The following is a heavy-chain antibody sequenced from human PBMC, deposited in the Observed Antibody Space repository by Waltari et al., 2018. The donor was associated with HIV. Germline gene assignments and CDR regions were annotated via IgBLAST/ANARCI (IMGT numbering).Heavy chain of an antibody. V-gene: IGHV3-15*01. CDR1: GFTFIKHW. J-gene: IGHJ4*02. D-gene: IGHD5-18*01. Sequence: EVQLVESGGRLVQPGGFFRLSCAASGFTFIKHWMCWVRPAPGKGLEWVGRIKSKTDGWTTDDAAPVKGRFTISRDDSKNTLYLQMNSLKTEDTAVYYCTGGYTAMLNFDYWGQGTLVTVSS. CDR3: TGGYTAMLNFDY. CDR2: IKSKTDGWTT.